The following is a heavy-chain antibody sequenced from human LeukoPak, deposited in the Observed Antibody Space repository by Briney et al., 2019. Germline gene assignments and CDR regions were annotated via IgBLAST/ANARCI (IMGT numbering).Heavy chain of an antibody. CDR1: GGSISSGGYY. CDR3: ATDYYDSSGYQGY. V-gene: IGHV4-31*03. J-gene: IGHJ4*02. Sequence: SQTLSLTCTVSGGSISSGGYYWSWIRQHPGKGLEWIGYIYYSGSTYYNPSLKSRVTISVDTSKNQFSLKLSSVTAADTAVYYCATDYYDSSGYQGYWGQGTLDTVSS. D-gene: IGHD3-22*01. CDR2: IYYSGST.